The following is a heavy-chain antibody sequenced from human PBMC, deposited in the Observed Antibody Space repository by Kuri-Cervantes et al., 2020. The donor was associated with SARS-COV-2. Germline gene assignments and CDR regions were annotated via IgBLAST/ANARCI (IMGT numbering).Heavy chain of an antibody. CDR1: GFTFITYT. CDR3: ARGREANQLPPGY. D-gene: IGHD2-2*01. J-gene: IGHJ4*02. CDR2: ISSSSSYI. Sequence: GGSLRLSCAASGFTFITYTMNWVRQAPGKGLEWVSSISSSSSYIYYADSVKGRFTISRDNAKNSLYLQMNSLRAEDTAVYYCARGREANQLPPGYWGQGTLITVSS. V-gene: IGHV3-21*01.